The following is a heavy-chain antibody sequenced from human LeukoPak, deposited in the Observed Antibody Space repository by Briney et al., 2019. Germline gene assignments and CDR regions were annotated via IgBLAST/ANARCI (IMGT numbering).Heavy chain of an antibody. D-gene: IGHD6-19*01. Sequence: PGGSLRLSCAASGFTFSSYGMHWVRQAPGKGLEWVAVIWYGGSNKYYADSVKGRFTISRDNSKNALYLQMNSLRAEDTAVYYCAKGPEIAVAGTGAFDIWGQGTMVTVSS. CDR2: IWYGGSNK. CDR1: GFTFSSYG. V-gene: IGHV3-30*02. CDR3: AKGPEIAVAGTGAFDI. J-gene: IGHJ3*02.